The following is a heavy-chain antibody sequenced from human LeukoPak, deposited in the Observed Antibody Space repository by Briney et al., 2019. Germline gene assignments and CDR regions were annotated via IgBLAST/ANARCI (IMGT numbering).Heavy chain of an antibody. V-gene: IGHV4-39*01. Sequence: SETLSLTCTVSGGSISSTSYYWGWIRQPPGKGLEWIGSIYYSGSTYYNPSLKSRVTISIDTSKNQFSLKLSSATAADTAVFYCARLGYNYPDYWGQGTLVTVSS. CDR3: ARLGYNYPDY. CDR2: IYYSGST. CDR1: GGSISSTSYY. D-gene: IGHD5-18*01. J-gene: IGHJ4*02.